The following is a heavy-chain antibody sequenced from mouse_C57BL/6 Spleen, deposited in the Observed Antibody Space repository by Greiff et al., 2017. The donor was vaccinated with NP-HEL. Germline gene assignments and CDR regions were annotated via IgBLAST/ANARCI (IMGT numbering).Heavy chain of an antibody. V-gene: IGHV1-54*01. CDR1: GYAFTNYL. Sequence: VQLQESGAELVRPGTSVKVSCKASGYAFTNYLIEWVKQRPGQGLEWIGVINPGSGGTNYNEKFKGKATLTADKSSSTAYMQLSSLTSEDSAVYFCARSYYGSSWDYWGQGTTLTVSS. J-gene: IGHJ2*01. CDR3: ARSYYGSSWDY. D-gene: IGHD1-1*01. CDR2: INPGSGGT.